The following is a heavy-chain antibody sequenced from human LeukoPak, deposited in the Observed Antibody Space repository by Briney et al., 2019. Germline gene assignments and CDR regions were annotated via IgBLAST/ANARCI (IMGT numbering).Heavy chain of an antibody. CDR1: GGTFSSYA. J-gene: IGHJ5*02. CDR3: AVRNGDSVFWFDP. CDR2: IIPILGIA. V-gene: IGHV1-69*04. D-gene: IGHD4-17*01. Sequence: ASVKVSCKASGGTFSSYAISWVRQAPGQGLEWMGRIIPILGIANYAQKFQGRVTITADKSTSTAYMELSSLRSEDTAVYYCAVRNGDSVFWFDPWGQGTLVTVSS.